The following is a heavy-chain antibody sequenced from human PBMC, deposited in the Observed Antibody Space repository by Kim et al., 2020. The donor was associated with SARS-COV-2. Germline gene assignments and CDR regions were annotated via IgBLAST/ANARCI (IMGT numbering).Heavy chain of an antibody. D-gene: IGHD3-3*01. CDR1: GFTFSSYA. Sequence: GGSLRLSCAASGFTFSSYAMSWVRQAPGKGLEWVSAISGSGGSTYYADSVKVRFTISRDNSKDTLYLQMNSLRAEDTAVYYCAKIMGYDFWSGYSYGMDVWGQGTTVTVSS. V-gene: IGHV3-23*01. J-gene: IGHJ6*02. CDR3: AKIMGYDFWSGYSYGMDV. CDR2: ISGSGGST.